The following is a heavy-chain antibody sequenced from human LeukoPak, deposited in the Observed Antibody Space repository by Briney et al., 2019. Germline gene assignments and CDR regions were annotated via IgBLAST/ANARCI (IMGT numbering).Heavy chain of an antibody. CDR1: GYTFINYY. V-gene: IGHV1-46*01. CDR3: ARDSPPISSSWSPVNYWYFDL. CDR2: INPSSGGT. Sequence: ASVKVSCKASGYTFINYYLHWVRQAPGQGLEWMGIINPSSGGTSYAQKFQGRVTMTRATSTSTVYMELSSVTAADTAVYYCARDSPPISSSWSPVNYWYFDLWGRGTLVTVSS. J-gene: IGHJ2*01. D-gene: IGHD6-13*01.